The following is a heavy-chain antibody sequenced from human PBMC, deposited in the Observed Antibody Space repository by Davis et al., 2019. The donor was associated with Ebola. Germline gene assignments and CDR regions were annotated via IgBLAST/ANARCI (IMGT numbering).Heavy chain of an antibody. CDR1: GFTFSSYA. Sequence: PGGSLRLSCAASGFTFSSYAMSWVRQAPGKGLEWVSAISGSGGSTYYADSVKGRFTISRDNSKNTLYLQMNSLRAEDTAVYYCANFIVGATRAFHYWGQGTLVTVSS. J-gene: IGHJ4*02. CDR3: ANFIVGATRAFHY. CDR2: ISGSGGST. V-gene: IGHV3-23*01. D-gene: IGHD1-26*01.